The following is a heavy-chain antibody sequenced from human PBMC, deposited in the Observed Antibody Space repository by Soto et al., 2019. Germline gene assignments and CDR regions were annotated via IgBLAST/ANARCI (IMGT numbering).Heavy chain of an antibody. V-gene: IGHV3-7*01. J-gene: IGHJ2*01. Sequence: EVQLVESGGGLVQPGGSLRLSCAASGFTFSYYWMSWVRQAPGKGLEWVANINQDGSENYHVDSVKGRFTISRDNAKNSLYLQMNSLRGEDTAVYYCARGINPWAPNYSNCYFDLWGRGTLVTVSS. CDR1: GFTFSYYW. D-gene: IGHD4-4*01. CDR2: INQDGSEN. CDR3: ARGINPWAPNYSNCYFDL.